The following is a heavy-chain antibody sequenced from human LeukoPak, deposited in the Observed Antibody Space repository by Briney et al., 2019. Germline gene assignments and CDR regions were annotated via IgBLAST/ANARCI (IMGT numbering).Heavy chain of an antibody. CDR2: IKQDGSEK. D-gene: IGHD3-10*01. V-gene: IGHV3-7*01. CDR1: GFTFSSYW. Sequence: GGSLRLSCAASGFTFSSYWMSWVRQAPGKGLEWVANIKQDGSEKYYVDSVKGRFTISRDNAKNSLYLQMNSLRAEGTAVYYCALSGITMVRGVSHWGQGTLVTVSS. CDR3: ALSGITMVRGVSH. J-gene: IGHJ4*02.